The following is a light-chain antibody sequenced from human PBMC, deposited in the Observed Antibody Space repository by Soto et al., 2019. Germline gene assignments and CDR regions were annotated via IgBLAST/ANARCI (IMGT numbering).Light chain of an antibody. CDR3: QKYDSASWT. CDR2: AAS. V-gene: IGKV1-27*01. Sequence: DIPMTQSPSSLSASVGDRVTITCRASQGISNYLAWYQQKPGKGPKLLIHAASTLQSGVPSRFSGSGSGTDFTLTISSLQPEDVATYYCQKYDSASWTFGQGTKVEIK. CDR1: QGISNY. J-gene: IGKJ1*01.